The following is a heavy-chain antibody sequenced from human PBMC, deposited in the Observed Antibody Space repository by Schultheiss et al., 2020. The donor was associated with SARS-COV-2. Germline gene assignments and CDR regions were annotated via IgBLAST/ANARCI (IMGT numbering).Heavy chain of an antibody. D-gene: IGHD4-17*01. CDR1: GGSISSGGYY. CDR2: IYYSGST. V-gene: IGHV4-30-4*01. CDR3: AREGDYGDYAGENYYYGMDV. J-gene: IGHJ6*02. Sequence: SETLSLTCTVSGGSISSGGYYWSWIRQPPGKGLEWIGYIYYSGSTYYNPSLKSRVTISVDTSKNQFSLKLSSVTAADTAVYYCAREGDYGDYAGENYYYGMDVWGQGTTVTVSS.